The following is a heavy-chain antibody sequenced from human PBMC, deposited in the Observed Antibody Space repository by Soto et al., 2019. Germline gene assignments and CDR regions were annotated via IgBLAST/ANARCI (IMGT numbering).Heavy chain of an antibody. Sequence: ASVQLSCKASGYTFTSYGISWVRQARGQGLEWMGWISAYNGNTNYAQKLQGRVTMTTDKSTCTAYMELRSLSTDDTAVYYCARDRVAWLHAFDIWGQGTMVTVSS. CDR3: ARDRVAWLHAFDI. J-gene: IGHJ3*02. V-gene: IGHV1-18*01. D-gene: IGHD2-15*01. CDR1: GYTFTSYG. CDR2: ISAYNGNT.